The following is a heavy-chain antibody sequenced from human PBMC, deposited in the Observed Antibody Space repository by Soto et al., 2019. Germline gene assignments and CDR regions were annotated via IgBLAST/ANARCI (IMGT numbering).Heavy chain of an antibody. CDR2: IIPILNIA. CDR1: GVTFSSYI. V-gene: IGHV1-69*02. CDR3: ARGYTYDSGSYFGMDV. Sequence: QVQLVQSGAEVKKPGSSVKVSCKVSGVTFSSYIISWVRQAPGQGLEWMGRIIPILNIANYAQKFQGRVTITXXKXTXKAYMELNSLRSEDTAVYYCARGYTYDSGSYFGMDVWGQGTTVTVSS. J-gene: IGHJ6*02. D-gene: IGHD3-10*01.